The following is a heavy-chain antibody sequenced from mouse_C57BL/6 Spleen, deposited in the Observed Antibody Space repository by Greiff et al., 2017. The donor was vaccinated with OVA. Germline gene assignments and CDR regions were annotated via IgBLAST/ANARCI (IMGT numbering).Heavy chain of an antibody. V-gene: IGHV1-22*01. D-gene: IGHD1-1*01. Sequence: EVQLQESGPELVKPGASVKMSCKASGYTFTDYNMHWVKQSHGKSLEWIGYINPNNGGTSYNQKFKGKATLTVNKSSSTAYMELRSLTSEDSAVYYCARVWYYGSSPFAYWGQGTLVTVSA. CDR2: INPNNGGT. CDR3: ARVWYYGSSPFAY. J-gene: IGHJ3*01. CDR1: GYTFTDYN.